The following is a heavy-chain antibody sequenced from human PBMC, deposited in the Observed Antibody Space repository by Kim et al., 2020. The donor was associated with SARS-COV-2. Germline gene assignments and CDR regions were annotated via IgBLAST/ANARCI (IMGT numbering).Heavy chain of an antibody. V-gene: IGHV3-53*01. CDR3: ARTSSTFKFPT. Sequence: YCADSVKSRFTISRDNSKNTLFLQLSSLRADDTAIYYCARTSSTFKFPTWGQGTLVTVSS. J-gene: IGHJ5*02. D-gene: IGHD6-6*01.